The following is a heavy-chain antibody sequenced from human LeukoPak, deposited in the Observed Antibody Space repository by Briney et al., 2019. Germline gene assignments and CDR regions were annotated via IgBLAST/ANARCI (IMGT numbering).Heavy chain of an antibody. CDR3: ARDEEEGYCSSTNCYPQYFQH. D-gene: IGHD2-2*01. CDR1: GFTFRSYS. Sequence: PGGSLRLSCAASGFTFRSYSMDWVRQAPGKGLEWVSAIDPSSTYIYYADSVKGRFTISRDNAENSLYLQMNSLRAEDTAVYYCARDEEEGYCSSTNCYPQYFQHWGRGTLVTVSS. CDR2: IDPSSTYI. V-gene: IGHV3-21*01. J-gene: IGHJ1*01.